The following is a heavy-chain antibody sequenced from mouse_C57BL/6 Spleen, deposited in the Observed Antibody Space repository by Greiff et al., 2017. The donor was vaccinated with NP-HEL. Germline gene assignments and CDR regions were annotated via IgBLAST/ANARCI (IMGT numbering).Heavy chain of an antibody. D-gene: IGHD1-1*01. CDR2: IDPETGGT. V-gene: IGHV1-15*01. Sequence: VQLQQSGAELVRPGASVTLSCKASGYTFTDYEMHWVKQTPVHGLEWIGAIDPETGGTAYNQKFKGKAILTADKSSSTAYMELRSLTSEDSAVYYCTRWPYYYGSRYYAMDYWGQGTSVTVSS. CDR3: TRWPYYYGSRYYAMDY. J-gene: IGHJ4*01. CDR1: GYTFTDYE.